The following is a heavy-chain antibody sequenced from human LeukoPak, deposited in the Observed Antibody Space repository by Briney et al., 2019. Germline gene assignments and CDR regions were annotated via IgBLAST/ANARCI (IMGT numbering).Heavy chain of an antibody. CDR3: AARGYSYAFDY. CDR2: INPSGGST. J-gene: IGHJ4*02. Sequence: ASVKVSCKASGYTFTSYYMHWVRQAPGQGLEWMGIINPSGGSTSYAQKFQGRVTMTRDTSISTAYMELSRLRSDDTAVYYCAARGYSYAFDYWGQGTLVTVSS. V-gene: IGHV1-46*01. D-gene: IGHD5-18*01. CDR1: GYTFTSYY.